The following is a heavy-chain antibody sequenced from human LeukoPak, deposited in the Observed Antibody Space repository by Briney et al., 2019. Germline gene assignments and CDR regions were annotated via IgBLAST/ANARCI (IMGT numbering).Heavy chain of an antibody. D-gene: IGHD3/OR15-3a*01. CDR2: SSSSGSTI. Sequence: TGGSLRLSCAASGFTLSDYYMSWIRQAPGKGLEWVSYSSSSGSTIYYADSVKGRFAISRDNAKNSLYLQMNSLRAEDTAVYYCARRRDFIDYWGQGTLVTVSS. CDR3: ARRRDFIDY. CDR1: GFTLSDYY. J-gene: IGHJ4*02. V-gene: IGHV3-11*01.